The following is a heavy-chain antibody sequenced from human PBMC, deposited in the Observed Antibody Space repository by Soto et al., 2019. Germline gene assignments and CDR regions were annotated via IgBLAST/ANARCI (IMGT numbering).Heavy chain of an antibody. V-gene: IGHV3-23*01. J-gene: IGHJ4*02. CDR2: ITFRGDYT. Sequence: ESGGGLVQPGGSLRLSCAASGFTFSSFAMSWVRQAPGKGLEWLAAITFRGDYTYYADSVKGRFTLSRDNSRNRLDLEMNSLQVEDTALYYCAKLGTMGVFASWGQGTLLTVSS. CDR3: AKLGTMGVFAS. CDR1: GFTFSSFA. D-gene: IGHD3-10*01.